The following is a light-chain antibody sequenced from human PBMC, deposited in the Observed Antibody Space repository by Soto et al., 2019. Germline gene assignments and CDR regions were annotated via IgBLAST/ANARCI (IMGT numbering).Light chain of an antibody. CDR2: VNSDGSH. CDR3: KAGGIGTVV. V-gene: IGLV4-69*01. CDR1: NGHSSYA. J-gene: IGLJ2*01. Sequence: QLVLTQSPSASASLGAWVKLTWTLNNGHSSYAIAWHQQQPEKGPRYMMKVNSDGSHRKGDGIPDRFSGSSSGAERYLTISSLQAEDEADYYAKAGGIGTVVFGGGTKLTV.